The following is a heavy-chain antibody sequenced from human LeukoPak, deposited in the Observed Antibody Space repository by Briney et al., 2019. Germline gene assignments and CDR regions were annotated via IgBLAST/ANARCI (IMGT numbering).Heavy chain of an antibody. J-gene: IGHJ2*01. CDR1: GGSISSYY. CDR2: IYYSGST. CDR3: ARAMYNWYFDL. D-gene: IGHD1-14*01. V-gene: IGHV4-59*01. Sequence: SETLSLTCTVSGGSISSYYWSWIRQPPGKGLEWIGYIYYSGSTNYNPSLKSRVTISVDTSKNQFSLKLSSVTAADTAVYYCARAMYNWYFDLWGRGTLVTVSS.